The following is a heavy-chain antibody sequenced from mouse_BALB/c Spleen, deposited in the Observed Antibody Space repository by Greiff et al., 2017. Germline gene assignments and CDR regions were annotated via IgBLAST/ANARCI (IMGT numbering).Heavy chain of an antibody. J-gene: IGHJ3*01. CDR3: ASRYYYGSSYVAWFAY. Sequence: EVHLVESGGGLVKPGGSLKLSCAASGFTFSSYAMSWVRQTPEKRLEWVASISSGGSTYYPDSVKGRFTISRDNARNILYLQMSSLRSEDTAMYYCASRYYYGSSYVAWFAYWGQGTLVTVSA. CDR2: ISSGGST. CDR1: GFTFSSYA. V-gene: IGHV5-6-5*01. D-gene: IGHD1-1*01.